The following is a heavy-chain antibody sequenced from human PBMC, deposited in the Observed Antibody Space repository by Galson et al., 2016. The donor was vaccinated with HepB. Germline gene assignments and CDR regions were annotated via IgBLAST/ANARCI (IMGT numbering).Heavy chain of an antibody. Sequence: SVKVSCKASGYTFTNYGITWVRQAPGQGLEWMGWISVYTGNTNYAQRLQGRVTMSTDTSTSTAYMELRSLRSDDTALYYCARKRGSWQDVHFDYWGQGTLVTVSS. CDR1: GYTFTNYG. CDR3: ARKRGSWQDVHFDY. CDR2: ISVYTGNT. D-gene: IGHD6-13*01. V-gene: IGHV1-18*01. J-gene: IGHJ4*02.